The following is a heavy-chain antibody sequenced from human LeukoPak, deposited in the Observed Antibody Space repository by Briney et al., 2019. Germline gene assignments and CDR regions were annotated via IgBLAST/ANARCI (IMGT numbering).Heavy chain of an antibody. CDR2: IYHSGST. Sequence: PSQTLSLTCAVSGGSISSGGYSWSWIRQPPGKDLEWIGYIYHSGSTYYNPSLKSRVTISVDRSKNQFSLKLSSVTAADTAVYYCARGGGDGSGSYYKDNYFDYWGQGTLVTVSS. CDR1: GGSISSGGYS. CDR3: ARGGGDGSGSYYKDNYFDY. V-gene: IGHV4-30-2*01. D-gene: IGHD3-10*01. J-gene: IGHJ4*02.